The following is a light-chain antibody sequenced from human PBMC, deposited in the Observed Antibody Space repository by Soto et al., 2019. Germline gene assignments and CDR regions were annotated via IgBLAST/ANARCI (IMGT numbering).Light chain of an antibody. J-gene: IGKJ4*01. CDR3: HQYGGPPRT. V-gene: IGKV3-20*01. Sequence: EIKLTQSPGTLALSPGERATLSCRAGQSVSDNYLAWYTRKPGQAPRLLIYGASSRATGIPDRYSCSGSGTDFTLTISRLEPEEFAVYYCHQYGGPPRTLGGGTKVDIK. CDR2: GAS. CDR1: QSVSDNY.